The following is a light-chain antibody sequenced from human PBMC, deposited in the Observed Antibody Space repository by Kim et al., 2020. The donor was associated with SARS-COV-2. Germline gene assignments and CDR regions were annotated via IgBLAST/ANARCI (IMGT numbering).Light chain of an antibody. J-gene: IGLJ3*02. Sequence: PGQSITISCTGTSSDVGGYNYVSWYQQHPGKAPKLMIYDVSNRPSGVSNRFSGSKSVNTASLTISGLQAEDEADYYCSSYTSSTLVFGGGTQLTVL. CDR1: SSDVGGYNY. CDR3: SSYTSSTLV. CDR2: DVS. V-gene: IGLV2-14*03.